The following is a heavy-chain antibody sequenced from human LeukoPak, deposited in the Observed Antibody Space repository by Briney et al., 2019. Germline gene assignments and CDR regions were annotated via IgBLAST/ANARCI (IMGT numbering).Heavy chain of an antibody. Sequence: GSLRLSCAASGFTFSSYGMHWVRQAPGKGLEWVAVISYDGSNKYYADSVKGRFTISRDNSKNTLYLQMNSLRAEDTAVYYCAKDRLTVTTADYWGQGTLVTVSS. J-gene: IGHJ4*02. CDR1: GFTFSSYG. D-gene: IGHD4-17*01. V-gene: IGHV3-30*18. CDR2: ISYDGSNK. CDR3: AKDRLTVTTADY.